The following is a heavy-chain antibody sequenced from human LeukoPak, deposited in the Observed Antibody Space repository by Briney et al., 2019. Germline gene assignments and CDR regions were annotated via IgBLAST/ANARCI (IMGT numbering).Heavy chain of an antibody. CDR2: ISGSGGST. CDR3: AKDRAEYSSGWYHADYYYYGMDV. Sequence: PGGSLRLSCAASGFTFSSYAMSWVRQAPGKGLEWVSAISGSGGSTYYADSVKGRFTISRDNSKNTLYLQMNSLRAEDTAVYYCAKDRAEYSSGWYHADYYYYGMDVWGQGTTVTVSS. J-gene: IGHJ6*02. D-gene: IGHD6-19*01. CDR1: GFTFSSYA. V-gene: IGHV3-23*01.